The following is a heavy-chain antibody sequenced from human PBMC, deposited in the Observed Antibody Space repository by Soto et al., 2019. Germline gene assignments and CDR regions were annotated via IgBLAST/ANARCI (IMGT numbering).Heavy chain of an antibody. V-gene: IGHV3-23*01. CDR3: ANSPRKNDAFDI. CDR2: ISGSGGST. J-gene: IGHJ3*02. CDR1: GFTFSSYA. Sequence: GGSLRLSCAASGFTFSSYAMSWVRQAPGKGLEWVSAISGSGGSTYYADSVKGRFTISRDNSKNTLYLQMNSLRAEDTAVYYCANSPRKNDAFDIWGQGTMVTVSS.